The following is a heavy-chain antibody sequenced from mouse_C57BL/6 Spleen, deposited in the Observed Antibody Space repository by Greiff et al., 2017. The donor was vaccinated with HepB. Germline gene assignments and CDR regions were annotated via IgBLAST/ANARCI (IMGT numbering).Heavy chain of an antibody. D-gene: IGHD4-1*01. CDR1: GFTFSNYW. J-gene: IGHJ3*01. CDR2: IRLKSDNYAT. CDR3: TKLTGTGFAY. V-gene: IGHV6-3*01. Sequence: EVKFEESGGGLVQPGGSMKLSCVASGFTFSNYWMNWVRQSPEKGLEWVAQIRLKSDNYATHYAESVKGRFTISRDDSKSSVYLQMNNLRAEDTGIYYCTKLTGTGFAYWGQGTLVTVSA.